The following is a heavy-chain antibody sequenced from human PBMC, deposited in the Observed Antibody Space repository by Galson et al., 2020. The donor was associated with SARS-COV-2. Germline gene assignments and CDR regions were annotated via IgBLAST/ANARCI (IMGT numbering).Heavy chain of an antibody. J-gene: IGHJ4*02. CDR2: IDWDDDK. Sequence: YGPTLVKPTQTLTLTCTFSGFSLSTSGMCVSWIRQPPGKALEWLALIDWDDDKYYSTSLKTRLTISKDTSKNQVVLTMTNMDPVDTATYYCARMHCSGALAGSFDYWGQGTLVTVSS. CDR1: GFSLSTSGMC. CDR3: ARMHCSGALAGSFDY. D-gene: IGHD2-15*01. V-gene: IGHV2-70*01.